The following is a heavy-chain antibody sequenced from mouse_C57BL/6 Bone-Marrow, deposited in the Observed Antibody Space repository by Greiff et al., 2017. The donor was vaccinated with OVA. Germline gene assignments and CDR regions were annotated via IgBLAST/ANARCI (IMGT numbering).Heavy chain of an antibody. CDR2: IYPGSGST. J-gene: IGHJ3*01. Sequence: QVQLQQPGAELVKPGASVKMSCKASGYTFTRYWITWVKQRPGQGLEWIGDIYPGSGSTNYNEKFKSKATRTVDTSSSTAYMQLSSLTSEDSAVYYGARSYYGNFAYWGQGTLVTVSA. D-gene: IGHD2-10*01. CDR1: GYTFTRYW. CDR3: ARSYYGNFAY. V-gene: IGHV1-55*01.